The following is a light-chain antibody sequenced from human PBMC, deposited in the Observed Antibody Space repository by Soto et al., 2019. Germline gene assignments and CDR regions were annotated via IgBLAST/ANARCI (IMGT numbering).Light chain of an antibody. J-gene: IGLJ1*01. CDR1: SSDVGGYNY. V-gene: IGLV2-8*01. Sequence: QSALTQPPSASGSPGQSVTISCTGTSSDVGGYNYVSWYQQHPGKAPKLMIYEVSRRPSGVPDRFSGSKSDNTASLTVSGLQAEDEADYYCSSYAGSNTYVFGTGTKLTVL. CDR2: EVS. CDR3: SSYAGSNTYV.